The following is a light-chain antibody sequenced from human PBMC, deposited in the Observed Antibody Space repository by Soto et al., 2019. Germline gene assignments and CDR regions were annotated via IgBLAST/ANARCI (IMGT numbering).Light chain of an antibody. Sequence: EIVLTQSPATLSLSPGERATLSCRASQSVSSYLAWYQQKPGQAPRLLIYDASNRATGIPARFSGSGSGTVFTLTISSLEPEDFAVYYCQQRSNWPWTFXQGTKVDIK. CDR2: DAS. CDR1: QSVSSY. J-gene: IGKJ1*01. CDR3: QQRSNWPWT. V-gene: IGKV3-11*01.